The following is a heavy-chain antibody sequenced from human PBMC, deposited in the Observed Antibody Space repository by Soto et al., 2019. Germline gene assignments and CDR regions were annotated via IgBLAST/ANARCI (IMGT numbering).Heavy chain of an antibody. CDR2: ISPLKGRT. CDR3: AMDYGVRPEYFKH. Sequence: QVQLVQSGPDLKRPGASMKVSCKASGYTFTSYGISWVRQAPGQGLEWMAWISPLKGRTQYSQKAQGRVTLSTDTSSNTAYMEMTTLRVDDTPVYYCAMDYGVRPEYFKHWGQGTLVTVS. CDR1: GYTFTSYG. J-gene: IGHJ1*01. V-gene: IGHV1-18*04. D-gene: IGHD4-17*01.